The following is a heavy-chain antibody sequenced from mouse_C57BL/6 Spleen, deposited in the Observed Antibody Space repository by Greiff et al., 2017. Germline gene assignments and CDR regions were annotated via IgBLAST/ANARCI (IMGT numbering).Heavy chain of an antibody. Sequence: QVQLQQPGAELVKPGASVKMSCKASGYTFTSYWITWVKQRPGQGLEWIGDIYPGSGSTNYNEKFKSKATLTVATSSSTAYMQLSSLTSEDSAVYYCARGDGAFFAYWGQGTLVTVSA. CDR1: GYTFTSYW. CDR3: ARGDGAFFAY. V-gene: IGHV1-55*01. CDR2: IYPGSGST. D-gene: IGHD1-2*01. J-gene: IGHJ3*01.